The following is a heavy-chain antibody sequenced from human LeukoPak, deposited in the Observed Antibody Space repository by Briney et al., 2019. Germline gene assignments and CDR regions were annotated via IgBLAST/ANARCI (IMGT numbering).Heavy chain of an antibody. CDR3: ATSYIQLASLDAFDI. CDR1: GYSFTSYW. V-gene: IGHV5-51*01. CDR2: IYPGDSDT. J-gene: IGHJ3*02. D-gene: IGHD5-18*01. Sequence: GESLQISCKGSGYSFTSYWIGWVRQMPGKGLEWMGIIYPGDSDTRYSPSFQGQVTISADKSISTAYLQWSSLKASDTAMYYCATSYIQLASLDAFDIWGQGTMVTVSS.